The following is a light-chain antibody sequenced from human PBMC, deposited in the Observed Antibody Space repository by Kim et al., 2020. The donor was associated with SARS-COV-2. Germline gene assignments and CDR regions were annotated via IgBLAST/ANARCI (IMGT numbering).Light chain of an antibody. Sequence: EIVMTQSPATLSVSPEERATLSCRASQSVSSNLAWYQQKPGQAPRLLIYGASTRATGIPARFSGSGSGTEFTLTISSLQSEDFAVYYCQQYNNLVGFGQGTKVDIK. J-gene: IGKJ1*01. CDR3: QQYNNLVG. CDR1: QSVSSN. CDR2: GAS. V-gene: IGKV3-15*01.